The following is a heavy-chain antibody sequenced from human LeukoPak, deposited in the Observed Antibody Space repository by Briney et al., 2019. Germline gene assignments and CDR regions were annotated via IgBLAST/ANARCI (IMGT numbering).Heavy chain of an antibody. V-gene: IGHV3-7*02. Sequence: PGGSLRLSCAASGFTFSSYWMSWVRQAPGKGLEWVANIKQDGSEKYYMDSVEGRFTISRDNAKNSLFLQMNSLRAEDTAVYYCAKVYSSSWYLYYYGMDVWGQGTTVTVSS. D-gene: IGHD6-13*01. J-gene: IGHJ6*02. CDR1: GFTFSSYW. CDR3: AKVYSSSWYLYYYGMDV. CDR2: IKQDGSEK.